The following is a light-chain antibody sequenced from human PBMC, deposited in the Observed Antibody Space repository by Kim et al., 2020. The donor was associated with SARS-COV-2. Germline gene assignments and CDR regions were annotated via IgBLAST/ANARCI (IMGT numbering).Light chain of an antibody. CDR1: QAVTSGY. CDR3: QRYGRSVT. Sequence: LSPGERATLSCRASQAVTSGYLAWYQKKPGQAPRLLIYAASSRATGIPDRFSGSGSGTDFTLTISRLEPEDFAMYFCQRYGRSVTFGGGTKVDIK. CDR2: AAS. J-gene: IGKJ4*01. V-gene: IGKV3-20*01.